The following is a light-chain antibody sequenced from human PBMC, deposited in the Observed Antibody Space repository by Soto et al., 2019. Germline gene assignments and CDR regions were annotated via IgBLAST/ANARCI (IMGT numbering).Light chain of an antibody. J-gene: IGKJ2*01. V-gene: IGKV2-28*01. Sequence: DIVMTQSPLSLPVTPGEPASISCRSSQSLLHSNGYNYLDWYLQKPGQSPQLLIYLGSNRASGGPDRISGSGLGTDFTLKSIRVEAEDVGVYDCLQGRQTPPKFTFGQGSKLEIK. CDR2: LGS. CDR3: LQGRQTPPKFT. CDR1: QSLLHSNGYNY.